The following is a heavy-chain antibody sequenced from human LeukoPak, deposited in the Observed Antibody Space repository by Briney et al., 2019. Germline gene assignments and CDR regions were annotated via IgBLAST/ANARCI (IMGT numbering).Heavy chain of an antibody. Sequence: PGRSLRLSCAASGFTFSSYAMHWVRQAPGKGLEWVSAISGSGGSTYYADSVKGRFTISRDNSKNTLYLQMNSLRAEDTAVYYCANPGWELFDYWGQGTLVTVSS. D-gene: IGHD1-26*01. J-gene: IGHJ4*02. V-gene: IGHV3-23*01. CDR2: ISGSGGST. CDR3: ANPGWELFDY. CDR1: GFTFSSYA.